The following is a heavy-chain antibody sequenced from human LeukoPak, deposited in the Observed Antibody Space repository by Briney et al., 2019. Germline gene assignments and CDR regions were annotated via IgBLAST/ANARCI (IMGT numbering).Heavy chain of an antibody. Sequence: ASVKVSCKASGYTFTDYDVHWVRQAPGQGLEWMGWINPKSGGTNYAQKLQGRFTMTRDTSISTAYMEQSRLIADDTAVYYCARGGSDSSGYYPRDFHYWGQGTLVTVSS. CDR1: GYTFTDYD. CDR2: INPKSGGT. D-gene: IGHD3-22*01. J-gene: IGHJ4*02. CDR3: ARGGSDSSGYYPRDFHY. V-gene: IGHV1-2*02.